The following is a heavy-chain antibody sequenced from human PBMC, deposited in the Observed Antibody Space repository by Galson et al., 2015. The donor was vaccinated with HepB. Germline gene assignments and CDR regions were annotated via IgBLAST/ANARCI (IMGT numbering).Heavy chain of an antibody. D-gene: IGHD3-3*01. CDR1: GFTFSNAW. CDR3: TTVSRYYDFWSGFWANPLPSSEKNFDY. J-gene: IGHJ4*02. CDR2: IKSKTDGGTT. V-gene: IGHV3-15*07. Sequence: SLRLSCAASGFTFSNAWMNWVRQAPGKGLEWVGRIKSKTDGGTTDYAAPVKGRFTISRDDSKNTLYLQMNSLKTEDTAVYYCTTVSRYYDFWSGFWANPLPSSEKNFDYWGQGTLVTVSS.